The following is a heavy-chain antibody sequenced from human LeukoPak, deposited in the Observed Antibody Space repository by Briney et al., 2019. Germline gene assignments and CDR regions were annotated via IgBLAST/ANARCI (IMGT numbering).Heavy chain of an antibody. J-gene: IGHJ4*02. Sequence: GRSLRLSCAASGFTFSTYAMHWVRQAPGKGLEWVAVMSYDGSNKYYADSVKGRSTISRDNSKNTLYLQMNSLRAEDTAVYYCARVSFVLGYCSSTSCPLDYWGQGTLVTVSS. D-gene: IGHD2-2*01. CDR1: GFTFSTYA. V-gene: IGHV3-30-3*01. CDR2: MSYDGSNK. CDR3: ARVSFVLGYCSSTSCPLDY.